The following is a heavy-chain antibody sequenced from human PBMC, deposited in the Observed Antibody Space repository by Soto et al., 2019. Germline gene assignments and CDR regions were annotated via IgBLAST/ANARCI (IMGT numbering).Heavy chain of an antibody. CDR2: VYYSGTT. CDR1: GGSISSYY. D-gene: IGHD6-13*01. Sequence: QVQLQESGPGLVKPSETLSLTCTVSGGSISSYYWTWIRQPPGKGLECVGYVYYSGTTYYNPSLQSRVTISVDTSKNQFSLKVKSVTAADTDIYYCARAGSTWRYFFDYWGQGSLVTVSS. J-gene: IGHJ4*02. V-gene: IGHV4-59*01. CDR3: ARAGSTWRYFFDY.